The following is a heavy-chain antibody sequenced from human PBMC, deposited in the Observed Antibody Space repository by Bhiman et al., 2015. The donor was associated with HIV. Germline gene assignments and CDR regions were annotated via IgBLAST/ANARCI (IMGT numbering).Heavy chain of an antibody. CDR2: ISSSSYYI. CDR1: GFTFSNAW. Sequence: EVQLVESGGGLVKPGGSLRLSCVASGFTFSNAWMHWVRQAPGKGLEWVSSISSSSYYIYYADSVKGRFTISRDNAKNSLYLQVNSLRAEDTAVYYCAREFTGYSSSNFDYWGQGTLVTVSS. V-gene: IGHV3-21*01. CDR3: AREFTGYSSSNFDY. J-gene: IGHJ4*02. D-gene: IGHD6-13*01.